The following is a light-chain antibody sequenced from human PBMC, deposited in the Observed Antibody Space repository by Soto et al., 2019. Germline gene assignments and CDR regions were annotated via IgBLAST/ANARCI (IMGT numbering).Light chain of an antibody. CDR1: NSDVGSYDL. Sequence: QSALTQPASVSGSPGQSITISCTGTNSDVGSYDLVSWYQQHPGKAPKLRIYEGSKRPSGVSYRFSGSKSGNTASLTISGLQAEDEAHYYCYSYAGCGTNYVFGTGTKLTVL. CDR3: YSYAGCGTNYV. CDR2: EGS. V-gene: IGLV2-23*01. J-gene: IGLJ1*01.